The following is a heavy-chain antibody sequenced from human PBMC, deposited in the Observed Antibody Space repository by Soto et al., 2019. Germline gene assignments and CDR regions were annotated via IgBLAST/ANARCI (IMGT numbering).Heavy chain of an antibody. J-gene: IGHJ4*02. D-gene: IGHD2-21*02. CDR2: IYTRGST. V-gene: IGHV4-4*07. CDR1: GGSVSSYY. CDR3: TSDEGGDSLEDY. Sequence: QVQLQESGPGLVKPSETLSLTCAVSGGSVSSYYWSWIRQPAGKGLEWIGRIYTRGSTNYNPSLKSRVTMSLDTSKNQFSLKLSSVTAADTAVYYCTSDEGGDSLEDYWGQGTLVTVSS.